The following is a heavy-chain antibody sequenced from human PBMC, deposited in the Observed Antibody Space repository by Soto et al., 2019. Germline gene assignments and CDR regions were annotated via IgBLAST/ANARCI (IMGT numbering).Heavy chain of an antibody. CDR1: GATFSSYV. CDR3: ARESYDSNGYLTPL. D-gene: IGHD3-22*01. CDR2: ISSSSSYI. J-gene: IGHJ4*02. Sequence: GGSLRLSCAASGATFSSYVMHWVRQAPGKGLEWVSSISSSSSYIYYADSVKGRFTISRDNAKNSLYLQMNSLRAEDTAVYYCARESYDSNGYLTPLWGQGTLVTVSS. V-gene: IGHV3-21*01.